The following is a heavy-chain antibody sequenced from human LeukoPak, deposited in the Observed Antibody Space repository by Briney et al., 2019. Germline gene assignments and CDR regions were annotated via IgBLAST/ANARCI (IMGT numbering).Heavy chain of an antibody. J-gene: IGHJ1*01. CDR3: ARGGAAAVQH. V-gene: IGHV1-69*05. D-gene: IGHD6-13*01. Sequence: SVKVSCKASGGTFSSYAISWVRQAPGQGLEWMGGIIPIFGTANYAQKFQGRVTMTRNTSISTAYMELSSLRSEDTAVYYCARGGAAAVQHWGQGTLVTVSS. CDR2: IIPIFGTA. CDR1: GGTFSSYA.